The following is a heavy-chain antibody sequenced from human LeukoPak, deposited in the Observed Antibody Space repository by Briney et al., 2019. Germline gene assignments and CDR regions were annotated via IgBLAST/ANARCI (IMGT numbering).Heavy chain of an antibody. V-gene: IGHV3-9*01. CDR3: AKGYYYDSSGYSDAFDI. J-gene: IGHJ3*02. CDR1: GFTFDDYA. CDR2: ISWNSGSI. D-gene: IGHD3-22*01. Sequence: GGSLRLSCAAAGFTFDDYAMHWVRQAPGKGLEWVSGISWNSGSIGYADSVKGRFTISRDNAKNSLYLQMNSLRAEDTALYYCAKGYYYDSSGYSDAFDIWGQGTMVTVSS.